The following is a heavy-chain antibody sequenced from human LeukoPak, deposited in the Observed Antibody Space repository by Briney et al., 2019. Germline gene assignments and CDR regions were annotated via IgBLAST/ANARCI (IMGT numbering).Heavy chain of an antibody. CDR3: ARLTYYDSGSYYFDS. CDR2: VYYSGST. D-gene: IGHD3-10*01. Sequence: SETLSLTCTVSGGSISSSSFYCGWIRQPPGEGLEWIGSVYYSGSTYYNPSLRSRVTISVDTSKNQFSLKLSSVTAADTAVYYCARLTYYDSGSYYFDSWGQGTLVTVSS. J-gene: IGHJ4*02. CDR1: GGSISSSSFY. V-gene: IGHV4-39*01.